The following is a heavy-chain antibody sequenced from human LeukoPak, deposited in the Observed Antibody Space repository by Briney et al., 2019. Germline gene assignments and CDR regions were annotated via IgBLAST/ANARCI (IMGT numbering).Heavy chain of an antibody. V-gene: IGHV3-11*01. D-gene: IGHD5-24*01. CDR2: IKGNGATT. CDR1: GFTFSNYY. J-gene: IGHJ6*03. Sequence: GGSLRLSCEASGFTFSNYYMSWIRQAPGKWLEWVSHIKGNGATTYYADSVRGRFTISRDNAKNSLFLQMNSLRVDDTATYYCARAGEMRYMDVWGKGTAVAVS. CDR3: ARAGEMRYMDV.